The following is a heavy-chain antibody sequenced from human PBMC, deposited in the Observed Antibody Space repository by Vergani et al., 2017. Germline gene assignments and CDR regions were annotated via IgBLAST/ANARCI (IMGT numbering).Heavy chain of an antibody. D-gene: IGHD3-22*01. J-gene: IGHJ4*02. CDR3: ARMGGYDEGDAFRIGYFDS. CDR2: IHYSENT. V-gene: IGHV4-59*11. Sequence: QVQLQESGPGLVKSSGSLSLTCSVSFDSIRNLYCNWIRQPPGKGLEWIGSIHYSENTNYNPSLMTRVTISVDTSKNPFSLTLTSVPAADTAVYYCARMGGYDEGDAFRIGYFDSWGPGILVTLSS. CDR1: FDSIRNLY.